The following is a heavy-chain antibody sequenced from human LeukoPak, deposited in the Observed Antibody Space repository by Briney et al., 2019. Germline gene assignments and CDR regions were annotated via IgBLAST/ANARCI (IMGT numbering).Heavy chain of an antibody. D-gene: IGHD6-13*01. CDR1: GYTFTSYG. CDR3: ARAKSSSWYSYYYYMDV. V-gene: IGHV1-18*01. J-gene: IGHJ6*03. CDR2: ICAYNGNT. Sequence: ASVKVSCKASGYTFTSYGISWVRQAPGQGLEWMGWICAYNGNTNYAQKLQGRVTMTTDTSTSTAYMELRSLRSDDTAVYYCARAKSSSWYSYYYYMDVWGKGTTVTVSS.